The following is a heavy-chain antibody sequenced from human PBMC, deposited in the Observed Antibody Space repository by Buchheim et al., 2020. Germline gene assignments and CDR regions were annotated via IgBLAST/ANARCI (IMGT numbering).Heavy chain of an antibody. CDR2: INPNSGGT. J-gene: IGHJ6*02. V-gene: IGHV1-2*02. Sequence: QVQLVQSGAEVKKPGASVKVSCKASGYTFTGYYIRWVRQAPGQGLEWMGWINPNSGGTSYPQKFQGRVTMTRDTSISTAYMELSRLRSDDTAVYYCASFSNPVYYYYGMDLWGQGTT. CDR3: ASFSNPVYYYYGMDL. CDR1: GYTFTGYY.